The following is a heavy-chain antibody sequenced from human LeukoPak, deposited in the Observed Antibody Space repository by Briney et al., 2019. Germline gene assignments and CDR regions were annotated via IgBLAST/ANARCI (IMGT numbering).Heavy chain of an antibody. V-gene: IGHV4-34*01. CDR2: INHRGST. CDR3: ARSYCSSSCYAVGAFDI. CDR1: GESLSKYY. D-gene: IGHD2-2*01. J-gene: IGHJ3*02. Sequence: SETLSLTCAVYGESLSKYYWTWIRQSPGKGLEWIGEINHRGSTNLNPSLKSRVTLSVDTSKHQFSLKLTSVTAADTAVYYCARSYCSSSCYAVGAFDIWGQGTVVTVSS.